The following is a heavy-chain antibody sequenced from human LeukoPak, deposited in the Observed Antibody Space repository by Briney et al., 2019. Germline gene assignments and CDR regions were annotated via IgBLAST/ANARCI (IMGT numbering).Heavy chain of an antibody. CDR1: GFTFSSYS. V-gene: IGHV3-21*04. CDR2: ISSSSSYI. J-gene: IGHJ4*02. D-gene: IGHD4-11*01. CDR3: ARDDNYGIFVNVDY. Sequence: GGSLRLSCAASGFTFSSYSMNWVRQAPGKGLEWVSFISSSSSYIYYADSVKGRFTISRDNAKNSLSLQMNSLRAEDTAVYYCARDDNYGIFVNVDYWGQGTLVTVSS.